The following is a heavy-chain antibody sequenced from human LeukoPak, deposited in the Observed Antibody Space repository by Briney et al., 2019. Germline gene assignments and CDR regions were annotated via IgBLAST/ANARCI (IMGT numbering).Heavy chain of an antibody. Sequence: GGSLRLSCAASGFTFSSYEMNWVRQAPGKGLEWVSYISSSGSTIYYADSVKGRFTISRDNAKNSLYLQMSSLRAEDTAVYYCAPLPYYYEANGYSVAWGQGTLVTVSS. CDR1: GFTFSSYE. CDR2: ISSSGSTI. CDR3: APLPYYYEANGYSVA. J-gene: IGHJ5*02. V-gene: IGHV3-48*03. D-gene: IGHD3-22*01.